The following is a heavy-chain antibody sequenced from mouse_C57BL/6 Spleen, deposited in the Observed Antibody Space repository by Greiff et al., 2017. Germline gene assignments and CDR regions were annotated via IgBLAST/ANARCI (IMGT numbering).Heavy chain of an antibody. J-gene: IGHJ4*01. CDR1: GYTFTSYW. CDR3: ARSRGLPYAMDY. CDR2: INPSNGGT. Sequence: QVQLQQSGTELVKPGASVKLSCKASGYTFTSYWMHWVKQRPGQGLEWIGNINPSNGGTNYNEKFKSKATLTVDKSSRTAYMQLSSLTSEDSAVYYCARSRGLPYAMDYWGQGTSVTVSS. D-gene: IGHD2-4*01. V-gene: IGHV1-53*01.